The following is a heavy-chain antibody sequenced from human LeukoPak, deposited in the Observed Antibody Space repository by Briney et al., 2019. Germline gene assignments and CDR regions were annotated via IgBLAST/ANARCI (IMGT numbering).Heavy chain of an antibody. CDR1: GFVFSNYA. J-gene: IGHJ4*02. V-gene: IGHV3-30-3*01. Sequence: QAGGSLRLSCAASGFVFSNYAMHWVRQAPGKGLEWVAVISYDGSNKYYADSVKGRFTISRDNSKNTLYLQMNSLRAEDTAVYYCAREGDAGAYFDYWGQGTLVTVSS. CDR2: ISYDGSNK. D-gene: IGHD1-14*01. CDR3: AREGDAGAYFDY.